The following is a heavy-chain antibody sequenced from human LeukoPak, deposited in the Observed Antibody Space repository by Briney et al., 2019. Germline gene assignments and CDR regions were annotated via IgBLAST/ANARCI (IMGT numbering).Heavy chain of an antibody. CDR1: GFTFSSYA. J-gene: IGHJ3*02. D-gene: IGHD2-15*01. CDR2: ISGSGDTT. CDR3: ARGPGIVEAFDI. V-gene: IGHV3-23*01. Sequence: PGGSLRLSCAASGFTFSSYAMSWVRQAPGKGLEWVSAISGSGDTTYYTDSVKGRFSISRDNSKNTLYLQMNSLRAEDTAVYYCARGPGIVEAFDIWGQGTMVTVSS.